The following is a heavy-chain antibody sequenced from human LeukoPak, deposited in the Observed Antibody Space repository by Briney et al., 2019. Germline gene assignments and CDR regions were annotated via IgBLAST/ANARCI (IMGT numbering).Heavy chain of an antibody. CDR3: ATYIAVAGTNYFDY. CDR1: GGSISSSSYY. Sequence: PSETLSLTRTVSGGSISSSSYYWGWIRQPPGKGLEWIGSIYYSGSTYYNPSLKSRVTISVDTSKNQFSLKLSSVTAADTAVYYCATYIAVAGTNYFDYWGQGTLVTVSS. D-gene: IGHD6-19*01. V-gene: IGHV4-39*01. CDR2: IYYSGST. J-gene: IGHJ4*02.